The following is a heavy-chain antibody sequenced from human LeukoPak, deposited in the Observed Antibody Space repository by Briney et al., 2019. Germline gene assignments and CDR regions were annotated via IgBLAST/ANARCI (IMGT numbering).Heavy chain of an antibody. Sequence: SVKVSCKASGGTFSSYAISWVRQAPGQGLEWMGRIIPIFGTANYAQKFQGRVTITTDESTSTAYMELSSLRSEDTAVYYCARDWGAARSYDYYYMDVWGKGTTVTVSS. D-gene: IGHD6-6*01. CDR3: ARDWGAARSYDYYYMDV. CDR1: GGTFSSYA. V-gene: IGHV1-69*05. CDR2: IIPIFGTA. J-gene: IGHJ6*03.